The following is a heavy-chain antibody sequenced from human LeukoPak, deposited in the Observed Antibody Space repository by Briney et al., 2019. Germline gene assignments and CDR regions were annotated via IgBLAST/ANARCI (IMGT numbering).Heavy chain of an antibody. J-gene: IGHJ4*02. CDR2: IKQDGTVK. CDR3: VRGYSYGYRFDY. D-gene: IGHD5-18*01. CDR1: GFTFSSYW. V-gene: IGHV3-7*03. Sequence: GGSLRLSCAASGFTFSSYWMNWVRQAPGKGLEWVANIKQDGTVKYYVDSVKGRFTISRDNAKNSLYLQMNSLRAEDTALYYCVRGYSYGYRFDYWGQGTLVTVSS.